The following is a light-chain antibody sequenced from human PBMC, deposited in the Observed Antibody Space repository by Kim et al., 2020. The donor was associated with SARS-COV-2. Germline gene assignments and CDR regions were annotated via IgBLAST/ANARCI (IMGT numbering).Light chain of an antibody. CDR2: EDN. J-gene: IGLJ2*01. CDR1: SGSIASNY. CDR3: QSYDSSNHVV. Sequence: MVTIAGTRSSGSIASNYVQWYQQRPGSAPTTVIYEDNQRPSGVPDRFSGSIDSSSNSASLTISGLKTEDEADYYCQSYDSSNHVVFGGGTQLTVL. V-gene: IGLV6-57*03.